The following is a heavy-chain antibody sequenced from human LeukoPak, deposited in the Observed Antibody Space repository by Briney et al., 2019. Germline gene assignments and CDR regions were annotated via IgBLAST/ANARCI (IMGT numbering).Heavy chain of an antibody. Sequence: ASVKVSCKASGYTFTSYGISWVRQAPGQGLEWMGWISAYNGNTNYAQKFQGRVTMTRDTSISTAYMELSRLRSDDTAVYYCTRSNHYYGSGSGDAFDIWGQGTMVTVSS. CDR2: ISAYNGNT. D-gene: IGHD3-10*01. V-gene: IGHV1-18*01. CDR1: GYTFTSYG. J-gene: IGHJ3*02. CDR3: TRSNHYYGSGSGDAFDI.